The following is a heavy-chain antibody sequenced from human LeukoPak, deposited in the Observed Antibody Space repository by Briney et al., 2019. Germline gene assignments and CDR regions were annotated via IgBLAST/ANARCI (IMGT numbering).Heavy chain of an antibody. D-gene: IGHD1-14*01. V-gene: IGHV1-18*01. CDR2: ISAYNGNT. J-gene: IGHJ6*03. Sequence: GASVKVSCKASGYTFTSCGISWVRQAPGQGLEWMGWISAYNGNTNYAQKLQGRVTMTTDTSTSTAYMELRSLRSDDTAVYYCARARRGSAPYYYYYMDVWGKGTTVTVSS. CDR3: ARARRGSAPYYYYYMDV. CDR1: GYTFTSCG.